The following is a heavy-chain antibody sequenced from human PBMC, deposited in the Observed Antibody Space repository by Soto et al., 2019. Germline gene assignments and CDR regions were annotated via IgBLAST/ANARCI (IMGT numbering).Heavy chain of an antibody. CDR2: IGDSGTPT. Sequence: EVQLLESGGGLVQPGGSLRLSCAASGFTFSSYSMKWVRQAPGKGLEWVSLIGDSGTPTYDADSVRGRFTISRDNSGNKMFLEMYSLRAEDTAVYYCARYIPGVRYYGMDVWGKGTTVTVSS. D-gene: IGHD2-2*01. CDR3: ARYIPGVRYYGMDV. V-gene: IGHV3-23*01. J-gene: IGHJ6*04. CDR1: GFTFSSYS.